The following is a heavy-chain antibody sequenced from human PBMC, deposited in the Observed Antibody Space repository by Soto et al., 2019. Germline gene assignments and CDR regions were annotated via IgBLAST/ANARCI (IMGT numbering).Heavy chain of an antibody. CDR3: ARQGHTAMTFDS. CDR1: GFTFDDYS. J-gene: IGHJ4*02. CDR2: ITWDGSST. Sequence: PGGSLRLSCAASGFTFDDYSIHWVRQPPGKGLEWVSVITWDGSSTYYSDSVQGRFTISRDNSKNSLFLQMNSLTSEDSALYYCARQGHTAMTFDSWGQGTLVTVSS. V-gene: IGHV3-43*01. D-gene: IGHD5-18*01.